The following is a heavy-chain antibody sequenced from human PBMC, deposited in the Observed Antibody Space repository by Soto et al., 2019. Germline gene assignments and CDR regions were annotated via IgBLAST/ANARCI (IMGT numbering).Heavy chain of an antibody. V-gene: IGHV1-69*01. CDR3: ATHGLGVSSPPYFDN. CDR1: GGTFSGYV. CDR2: FVPLFGKT. J-gene: IGHJ4*02. D-gene: IGHD3-16*01. Sequence: QLVQSGSEVKKPGSSVKVSGQASGGTFSGYVVTWGRRAPGQGLEWMGEFVPLFGKTNYAQRFSGRITITAEESTSTAYMELRTLRSDDTAVYYCATHGLGVSSPPYFDNWGQGTLVTVSS.